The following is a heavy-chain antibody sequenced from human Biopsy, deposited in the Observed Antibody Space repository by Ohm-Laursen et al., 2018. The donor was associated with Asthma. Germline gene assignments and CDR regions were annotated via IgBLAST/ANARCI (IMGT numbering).Heavy chain of an antibody. V-gene: IGHV7-4-1*02. D-gene: IGHD1-14*01. CDR2: IATSSGNP. Sequence: ASVKVSCKVSGYTFTSYAINWLRQAPGQGLEWMGWIATSSGNPTYAQGFTPGRFVFSLDTSVTTAYLQITNLEPEDTAVYYCVRDQAHRDNWFDPWGQGTPDTVSS. CDR1: GYTFTSYA. CDR3: VRDQAHRDNWFDP. J-gene: IGHJ5*02.